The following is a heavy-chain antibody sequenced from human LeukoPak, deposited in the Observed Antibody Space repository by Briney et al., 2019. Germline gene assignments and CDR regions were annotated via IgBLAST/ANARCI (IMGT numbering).Heavy chain of an antibody. D-gene: IGHD2-2*01. V-gene: IGHV1-2*02. CDR1: GYTFTGYY. Sequence: GASVKVSCKASGYTFTGYYMHWVRQAPGQGLEWMGWINPNSGGTNYAQEFQGRVTMTRDTSISTAYMELSRLRSDDTAVYYCARAVVVVPAAIFRNWFDPWRQATLVTVSS. J-gene: IGHJ5*02. CDR3: ARAVVVVPAAIFRNWFDP. CDR2: INPNSGGT.